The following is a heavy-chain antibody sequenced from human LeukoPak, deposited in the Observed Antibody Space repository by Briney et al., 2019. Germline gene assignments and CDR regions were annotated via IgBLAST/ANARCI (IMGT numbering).Heavy chain of an antibody. CDR3: ARDPHRRWELLLDY. CDR2: INPNSGGT. CDR1: GYTFTGYY. V-gene: IGHV1-2*02. Sequence: ASVKVSCKASGYTFTGYYMHWVRQAPGQGLEWMGWINPNSGGTNYAQKFQGRVTMTRDTSISTAYMELSRLRSDDTAVYYCARDPHRRWELLLDYWGQGTLVTVSS. D-gene: IGHD1-26*01. J-gene: IGHJ4*02.